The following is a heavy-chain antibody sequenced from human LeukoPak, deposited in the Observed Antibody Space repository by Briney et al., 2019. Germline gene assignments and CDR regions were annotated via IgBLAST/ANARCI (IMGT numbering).Heavy chain of an antibody. J-gene: IGHJ4*02. D-gene: IGHD2-2*01. V-gene: IGHV4-4*07. Sequence: KPSETLSLTCTVSGGSISSYYWSWIRQPAGKGLEWIGRIYTSGSTNYNPSLKSRVTMSVDTSKNQFSLKLSSVTAADTAVYYCARSYCSSTSYYLYYFDYWGQGTLVTVSS. CDR1: GGSISSYY. CDR2: IYTSGST. CDR3: ARSYCSSTSYYLYYFDY.